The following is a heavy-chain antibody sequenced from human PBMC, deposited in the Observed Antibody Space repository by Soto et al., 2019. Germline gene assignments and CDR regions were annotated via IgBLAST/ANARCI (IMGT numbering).Heavy chain of an antibody. CDR2: ISFDGSNK. CDR1: GFTFSSYA. Sequence: PGGSLRLSCAASGFTFSSYAMHWVRQAPGKGLEWVAVISFDGSNKYYADSVKGRFTISRDTSKNTLYLQMNSLRVEDTAVYYCARDLTAPSGYYYGMDVWGQGTTVTVS. V-gene: IGHV3-30-3*01. CDR3: ARDLTAPSGYYYGMDV. D-gene: IGHD2-21*02. J-gene: IGHJ6*02.